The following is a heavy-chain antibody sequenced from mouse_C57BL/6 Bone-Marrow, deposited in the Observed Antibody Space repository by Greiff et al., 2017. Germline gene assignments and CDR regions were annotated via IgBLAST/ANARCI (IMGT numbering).Heavy chain of an antibody. CDR1: GYTFTTYP. CDR2: FHPYNDDT. J-gene: IGHJ2*01. V-gene: IGHV1-47*01. CDR3: ARGKDSNVFDY. Sequence: VQRVESGAELVKPGASVKMSCKASGYTFTTYPIEWMKQNHGKSLEWIGNFHPYNDDTKYNEKFKGKATLTVEKSSSSVYLRLRRLTSDDSAVIYYARGKDSNVFDYWGKGTTLTVSS. D-gene: IGHD2-5*01.